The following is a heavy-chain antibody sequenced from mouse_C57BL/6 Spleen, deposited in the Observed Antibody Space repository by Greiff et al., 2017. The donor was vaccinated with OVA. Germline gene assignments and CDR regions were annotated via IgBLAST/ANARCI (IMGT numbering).Heavy chain of an antibody. Sequence: ESGPGLVKPSQSLSLTCSVTGYSITSGYYWNWIRQFPGNKLEWMGYISYDGSNNYNPSLKNRISITRDTSKNQFFLKLNSVTTEDTATYYCARGDYYGSSYHWGQGTTLTVSS. D-gene: IGHD1-1*01. J-gene: IGHJ2*01. CDR2: ISYDGSN. CDR3: ARGDYYGSSYH. CDR1: GYSITSGYY. V-gene: IGHV3-6*01.